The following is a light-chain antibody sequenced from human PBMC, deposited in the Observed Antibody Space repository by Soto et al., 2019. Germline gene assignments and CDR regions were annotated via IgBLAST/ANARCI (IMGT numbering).Light chain of an antibody. J-gene: IGLJ1*01. Sequence: QSVLTQPPSVSGAPGQRVTISCTGSSSNIGAGYDVHWYQQLPGTAPKLLIYGNSNRPSGVPDRFSGSKSGTSASLAITGLQAEDEADYYCQSYDSSLSGRYVFGTGTKATVL. CDR2: GNS. CDR1: SSNIGAGYD. CDR3: QSYDSSLSGRYV. V-gene: IGLV1-40*01.